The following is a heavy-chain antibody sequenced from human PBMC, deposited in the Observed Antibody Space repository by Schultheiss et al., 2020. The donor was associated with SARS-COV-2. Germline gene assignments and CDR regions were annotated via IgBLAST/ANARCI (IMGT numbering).Heavy chain of an antibody. V-gene: IGHV3-21*01. Sequence: GSLRLSCAASGFTFSSYSMNWVRQAPGKGLEWVSSISSSSSYIYYADSVKGRFTISRDNAKNSLYLQINSLRAEDTAVYYCARGNNYYYYYYMDVWGKGATVTVA. CDR2: ISSSSSYI. D-gene: IGHD1-14*01. CDR3: ARGNNYYYYYYMDV. J-gene: IGHJ6*03. CDR1: GFTFSSYS.